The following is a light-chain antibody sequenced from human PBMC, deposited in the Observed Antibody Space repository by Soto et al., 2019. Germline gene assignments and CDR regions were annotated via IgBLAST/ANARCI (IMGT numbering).Light chain of an antibody. J-gene: IGKJ3*01. CDR1: QGISNY. CDR2: AAS. CDR3: QKYNSVPFT. Sequence: DIQMTQSPSSLSASVGDRVTITCLASQGISNYLAWYQQKPGKVPKLLIYAASTLQSGVPSRFSASGSGTYFTLTISSLQPEDVATYYCQKYNSVPFTFAPGTKVEIK. V-gene: IGKV1-27*01.